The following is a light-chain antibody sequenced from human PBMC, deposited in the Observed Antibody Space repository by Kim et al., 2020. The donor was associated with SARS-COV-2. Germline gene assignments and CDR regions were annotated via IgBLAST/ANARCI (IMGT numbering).Light chain of an antibody. CDR1: NSDIGLYNL. Sequence: GQSITISCTGTNSDIGLYNLVSWYQQHPGKAPKLIIYEVNQWPSGVSNRFSGSKSGNTASLTISGLQAEDEANYYCCSYEDSSSVLCGGGTQLTVL. V-gene: IGLV2-23*02. CDR3: CSYEDSSSVL. J-gene: IGLJ2*01. CDR2: EVN.